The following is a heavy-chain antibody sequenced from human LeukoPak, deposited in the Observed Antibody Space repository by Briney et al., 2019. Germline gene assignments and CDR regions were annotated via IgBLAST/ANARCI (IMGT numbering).Heavy chain of an antibody. CDR2: ISWNSGSI. V-gene: IGHV3-9*01. CDR3: AKAMGRDRYEYYFDY. CDR1: GFTFDDCA. J-gene: IGHJ4*02. Sequence: GRSLRLSCAASGFTFDDCAMHWVRQAPGKGLEWVSGISWNSGSIGYADSVKGRFTISRDNAKNSLYLQMNSLRAEDTALYYCAKAMGRDRYEYYFDYWGQGTLVTVSS. D-gene: IGHD2-8*01.